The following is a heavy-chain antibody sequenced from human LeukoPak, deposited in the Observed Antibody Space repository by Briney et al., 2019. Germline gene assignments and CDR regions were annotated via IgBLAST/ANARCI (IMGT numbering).Heavy chain of an antibody. V-gene: IGHV4-34*01. D-gene: IGHD3-3*01. Sequence: PSETLSLTCAAYGGSFSGYYWSWIRQPPGKGLEWIREINHSGSTNYNPSLKSRVTISVDTSKNQFSLKLSSVTAADTAVYYCARVHYDFWSGCYRPGFGDAFDIWGQGTMVTVSS. CDR3: ARVHYDFWSGCYRPGFGDAFDI. CDR1: GGSFSGYY. J-gene: IGHJ3*02. CDR2: INHSGST.